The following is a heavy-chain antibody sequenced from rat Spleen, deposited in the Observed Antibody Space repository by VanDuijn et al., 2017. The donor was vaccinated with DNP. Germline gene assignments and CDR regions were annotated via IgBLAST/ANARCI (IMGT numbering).Heavy chain of an antibody. D-gene: IGHD1-12*01. J-gene: IGHJ4*01. CDR1: GFTFTNYY. V-gene: IGHV5-25*01. CDR3: ARHRTIMPYYYAMDA. Sequence: EVQLVESGGGLVQPGRSMKLSCAASGFTFTNYYMAWVRQAPTRGLEWVASISTGGTPYYRDSVKGRFTISRDNAQSTLYLQMDSLRSEDTATYYCARHRTIMPYYYAMDAWGQGASVTVSS. CDR2: ISTGGTP.